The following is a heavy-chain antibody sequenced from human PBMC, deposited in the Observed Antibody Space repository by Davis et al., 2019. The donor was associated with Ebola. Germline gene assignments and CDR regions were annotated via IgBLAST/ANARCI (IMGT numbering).Heavy chain of an antibody. V-gene: IGHV3-23*01. Sequence: PGGSLRLSCAASGFTFSSYAMSWVRQAPGKGLEWVSAISGSGGSTYYADSVKGRFTISRDNSKNTLYLQMNSLRAEDAAIYYCAKDKNYDFWSGYPHDAFDIWGQGTTVTVSS. J-gene: IGHJ3*02. CDR1: GFTFSSYA. D-gene: IGHD3-3*01. CDR3: AKDKNYDFWSGYPHDAFDI. CDR2: ISGSGGST.